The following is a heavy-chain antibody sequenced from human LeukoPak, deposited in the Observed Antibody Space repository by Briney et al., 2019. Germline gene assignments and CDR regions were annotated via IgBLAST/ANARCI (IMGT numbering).Heavy chain of an antibody. CDR3: AREGIVRTYDQ. CDR1: GDSISSYY. J-gene: IGHJ4*02. Sequence: PSETLSLTCTVSGDSISSYYWYWFRQPPGKELEWIACIYYSGITHYNPSLKSRVTISLDTSKNQFSLGLSSVTAADTAVYYCAREGIVRTYDQWGQGTLVTVSS. V-gene: IGHV4-59*12. D-gene: IGHD2/OR15-2a*01. CDR2: IYYSGIT.